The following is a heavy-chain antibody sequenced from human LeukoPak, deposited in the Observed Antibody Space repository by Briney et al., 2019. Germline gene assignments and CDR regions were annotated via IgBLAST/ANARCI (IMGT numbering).Heavy chain of an antibody. J-gene: IGHJ2*01. D-gene: IGHD1-26*01. CDR3: AKNLLGDAAYSWYFDL. CDR2: ITLSGGGS. Sequence: GGSLRLSCAASGFTFSCYAMSWVRKSTGAGLKWVSSITLSGGGSTYVDSVKGRFTITRDNSKNTLYLQMNSLRAEDTAVYYCAKNLLGDAAYSWYFDLWGRGTLVTVSS. CDR1: GFTFSCYA. V-gene: IGHV3-23*01.